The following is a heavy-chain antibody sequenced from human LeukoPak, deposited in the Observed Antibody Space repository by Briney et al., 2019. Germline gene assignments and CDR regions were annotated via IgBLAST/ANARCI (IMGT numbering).Heavy chain of an antibody. Sequence: GESLKISCKGSGYIFTNYWIGWVRQMPGKGLEWMGIIYPGDSDTRYSPSFQGQVTISADKSISTAYLQWSSLKASDTAMYYCASQLEYYYDSSGYYSPFDYWGQGTLVTVSS. D-gene: IGHD3-22*01. V-gene: IGHV5-51*01. CDR2: IYPGDSDT. CDR3: ASQLEYYYDSSGYYSPFDY. J-gene: IGHJ4*02. CDR1: GYIFTNYW.